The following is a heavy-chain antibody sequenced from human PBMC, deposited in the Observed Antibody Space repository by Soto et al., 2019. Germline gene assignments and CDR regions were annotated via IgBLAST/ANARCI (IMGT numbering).Heavy chain of an antibody. CDR3: VRDFR. CDR2: INGDGSST. CDR1: GFPFSNSW. V-gene: IGHV3-74*01. J-gene: IGHJ4*02. Sequence: EVQLVESGGGLVQPVGSLRLSCAASGFPFSNSWMSWVRQAPGKGLVWVSRINGDGSSTNYADSVKGRFTISRDNAMKTLHLQMNSLRVEDTAVYYCVRDFRWGQGTLVTVSS.